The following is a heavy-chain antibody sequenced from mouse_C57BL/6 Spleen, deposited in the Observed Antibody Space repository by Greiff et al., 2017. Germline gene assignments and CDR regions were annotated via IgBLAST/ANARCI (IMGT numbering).Heavy chain of an antibody. D-gene: IGHD1-1*01. CDR3: AIYYYGSSYAMDY. Sequence: EESGPGLVKPSQSLSLTCSVTGYSITSGYYWNWIRQFPGNKLEWMGYISYDGSNNYNPSLKNRISITRDTSKNQFFLKLNSVTTEDTATYYCAIYYYGSSYAMDYWGQGTSVTVSS. V-gene: IGHV3-6*01. CDR2: ISYDGSN. J-gene: IGHJ4*01. CDR1: GYSITSGYY.